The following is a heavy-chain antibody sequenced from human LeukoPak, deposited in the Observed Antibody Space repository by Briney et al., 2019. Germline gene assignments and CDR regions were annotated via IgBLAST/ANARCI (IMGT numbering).Heavy chain of an antibody. CDR1: GGSISSGGYF. Sequence: SQTLSLTCTVSGGSISSGGYFWSWIRQPPGKGLEWIGYIYHSGSTYYNPSLKSRVTISVDRPKNQFSLKLGSVTAADTAVYYCARGDYDFYYYMDVWGKGTTVTVSS. V-gene: IGHV4-30-2*01. J-gene: IGHJ6*03. CDR3: ARGDYDFYYYMDV. CDR2: IYHSGST. D-gene: IGHD3-3*01.